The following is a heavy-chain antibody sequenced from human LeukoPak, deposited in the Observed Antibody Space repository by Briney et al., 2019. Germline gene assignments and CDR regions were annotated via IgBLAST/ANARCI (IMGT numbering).Heavy chain of an antibody. V-gene: IGHV1-2*02. D-gene: IGHD3-9*01. Sequence: ASVKVSCKTSGYTFTDYYMHWVRQAPGQGLEWMGWINLNSGGTNYAQKFQYRVTMTRDTSISTAYMELSRLRSADTAVYYCARSPHILTGENFDYWGQGTLVTVSS. CDR3: ARSPHILTGENFDY. CDR1: GYTFTDYY. J-gene: IGHJ4*02. CDR2: INLNSGGT.